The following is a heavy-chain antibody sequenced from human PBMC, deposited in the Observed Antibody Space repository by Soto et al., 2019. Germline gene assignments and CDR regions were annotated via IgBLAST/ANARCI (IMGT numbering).Heavy chain of an antibody. CDR3: TTDYFRPRLSGYGMNWDYYYYMDV. V-gene: IGHV3-15*01. D-gene: IGHD5-12*01. CDR2: IKSKTDGGTT. CDR1: GFTFSNAW. Sequence: GGSLRLSCAASGFTFSNAWMSWVRQAPGKGLEWVGRIKSKTDGGTTDYAAPVKGRFTISRDDSKNTLYLQMNSLKTEDTAVYYCTTDYFRPRLSGYGMNWDYYYYMDVWGKGTTVTVSS. J-gene: IGHJ6*03.